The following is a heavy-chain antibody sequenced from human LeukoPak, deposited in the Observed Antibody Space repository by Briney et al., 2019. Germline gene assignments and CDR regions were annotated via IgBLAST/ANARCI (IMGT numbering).Heavy chain of an antibody. D-gene: IGHD1-14*01. CDR2: ISWNSGSI. CDR3: AKDIGWPDDI. Sequence: PGRSLRLSCAASGFTFDDYAMHWVRQAPGKGLEWVSGISWNSGSIGYADSVKGRFTISRDNAKNSLYLQMNSLRAEDTALYYCAKDIGWPDDIWGQGTMVTVSS. V-gene: IGHV3-9*01. J-gene: IGHJ3*02. CDR1: GFTFDDYA.